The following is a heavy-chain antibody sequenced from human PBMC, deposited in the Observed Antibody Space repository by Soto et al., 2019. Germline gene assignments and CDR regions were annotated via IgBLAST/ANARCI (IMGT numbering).Heavy chain of an antibody. D-gene: IGHD3-22*01. J-gene: IGHJ4*02. CDR1: GFTFAIYA. CDR3: AKDAPGSGWLSDY. V-gene: IGHV3-23*01. Sequence: PGGSLRLSCAASGFTFAIYAMSWVRQAPGKGLEWVSTITGNDGGTSYADFVRGRFTISRDNSKNTLYLQMLNLRAEDTAIYYCAKDAPGSGWLSDYWGQGTLVTSPQ. CDR2: ITGNDGGT.